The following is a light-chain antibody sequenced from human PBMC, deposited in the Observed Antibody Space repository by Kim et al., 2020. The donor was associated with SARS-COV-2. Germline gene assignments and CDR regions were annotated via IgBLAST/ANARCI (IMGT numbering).Light chain of an antibody. Sequence: DIQLTQSPSSVSASLGDTITITCRATQDISSSLGWYQQTPGRAPKLLIYGASALQSAAASRFSGGGSGRDFTLTITDLQPEDFATYLCQQANIFPLTFGGGTKVDIK. CDR2: GAS. J-gene: IGKJ4*01. V-gene: IGKV1-12*01. CDR1: QDISSS. CDR3: QQANIFPLT.